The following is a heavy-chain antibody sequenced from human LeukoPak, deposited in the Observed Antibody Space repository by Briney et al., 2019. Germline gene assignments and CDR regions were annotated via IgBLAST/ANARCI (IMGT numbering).Heavy chain of an antibody. CDR1: GGSISSTSYY. CDR3: ARIFYSNNIDY. V-gene: IGHV4-39*07. D-gene: IGHD2/OR15-2a*01. CDR2: IYYSGRT. Sequence: SETLSLTCTVSGGSISSTSYYWGWIRQPPGKGLEWIGSIYYSGRTYYNPSLKSRVTISVDTSKNQFSLKLNSVTAADTAVYYCARIFYSNNIDYWGQGTLVTVSS. J-gene: IGHJ4*02.